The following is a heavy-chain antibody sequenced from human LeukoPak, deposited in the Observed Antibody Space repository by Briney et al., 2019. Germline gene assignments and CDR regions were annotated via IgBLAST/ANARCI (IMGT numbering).Heavy chain of an antibody. D-gene: IGHD5-12*01. J-gene: IGHJ4*02. Sequence: TSETLSLTCTVSGGSISSYYWSWIRQPPGKGLEWSGYIYYSGSTNYNPSLKSRVTISVDTSKNQFSLELSSVTAADTAVYYCARQRLPPPGYSGYDSTFDYWGQGTLVTVSS. CDR3: ARQRLPPPGYSGYDSTFDY. V-gene: IGHV4-59*08. CDR2: IYYSGST. CDR1: GGSISSYY.